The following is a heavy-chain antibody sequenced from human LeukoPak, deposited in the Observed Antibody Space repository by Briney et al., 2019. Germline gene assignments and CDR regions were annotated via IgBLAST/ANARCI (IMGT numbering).Heavy chain of an antibody. V-gene: IGHV5-51*01. CDR1: GYSFTSYW. CDR3: ARGASVVAGNDNAFDI. Sequence: GESLKISCKGSGYSFTSYWIGWVRQMPGKGLEWMGIIYPGDSDTRYSPSFQGQVTISADKSISTAYLQWSSLRAEDTAVYYCARGASVVAGNDNAFDIWGQGTMVTVSS. D-gene: IGHD6-19*01. CDR2: IYPGDSDT. J-gene: IGHJ3*02.